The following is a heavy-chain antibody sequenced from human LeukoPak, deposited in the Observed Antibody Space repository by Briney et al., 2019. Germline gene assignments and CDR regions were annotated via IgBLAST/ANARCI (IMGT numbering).Heavy chain of an antibody. D-gene: IGHD5-24*01. V-gene: IGHV4-61*01. J-gene: IGHJ4*02. Sequence: SSETLSLTCTVSGGSVSSGSYYWSWIRQPPGKGLEWIGYIYYSGSTNYNPSLKSRVTISVDTSKNQFSLKLSSVTAADTAVYYCARYCRDGYKMYYFDYWGQGTLVTVSS. CDR2: IYYSGST. CDR1: GGSVSSGSYY. CDR3: ARYCRDGYKMYYFDY.